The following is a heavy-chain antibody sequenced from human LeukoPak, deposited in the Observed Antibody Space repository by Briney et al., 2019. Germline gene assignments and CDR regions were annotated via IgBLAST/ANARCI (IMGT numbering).Heavy chain of an antibody. J-gene: IGHJ4*02. CDR1: GFTFSSYS. V-gene: IGHV3-21*01. Sequence: KPGGSLRLSCAASGFTFSSYSMNWVRQAPGKGLEWVSSISSSSSYIYYADSVKSGFTTSRDNAKNSLYLQINSLRAEDTAVYYCASQVVVTDYWGKGTLVTVSS. CDR3: ASQVVVTDY. CDR2: ISSSSSYI. D-gene: IGHD3-22*01.